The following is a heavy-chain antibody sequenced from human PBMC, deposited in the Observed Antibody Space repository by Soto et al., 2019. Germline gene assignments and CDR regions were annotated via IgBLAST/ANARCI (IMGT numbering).Heavy chain of an antibody. D-gene: IGHD3-22*01. Sequence: SLRLYCAASGFTFRNYGMNWGRQAPGKGLEWVSYIGIGSSTKYYADSVKGRFTISRDNAKNSLYLQMNSLRAEDTAVYYCARDQLYYNDISGRPLNAFDVWGQGTMVTVSS. J-gene: IGHJ3*01. CDR2: IGIGSSTK. CDR1: GFTFRNYG. CDR3: ARDQLYYNDISGRPLNAFDV. V-gene: IGHV3-48*01.